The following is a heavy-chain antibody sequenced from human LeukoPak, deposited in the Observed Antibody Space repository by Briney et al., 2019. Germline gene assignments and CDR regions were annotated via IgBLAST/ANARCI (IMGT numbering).Heavy chain of an antibody. Sequence: SETLSLTCTVSGGSISSSSYYWGWIRQPPGKGLEWIGSIYYSGSTYYNPSLKSRVTISVDTSKNQFSLKLSSVTAADTAVYYCARGRRRGYSGYSAFDIWGQGTMVTVSS. CDR3: ARGRRRGYSGYSAFDI. V-gene: IGHV4-39*07. J-gene: IGHJ3*02. CDR1: GGSISSSSYY. CDR2: IYYSGST. D-gene: IGHD5-12*01.